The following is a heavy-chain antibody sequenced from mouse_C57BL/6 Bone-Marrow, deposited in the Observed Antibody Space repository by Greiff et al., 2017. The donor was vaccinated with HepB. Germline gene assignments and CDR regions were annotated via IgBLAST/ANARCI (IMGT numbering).Heavy chain of an antibody. CDR1: GFTFSSYA. CDR2: ISDGGSYT. J-gene: IGHJ3*01. V-gene: IGHV5-4*01. Sequence: EVQGVESGGGLVKPGGSLKLSCAASGFTFSSYAMSWVRQTPEKRLEWVATISDGGSYTYYPDNVKGRFTISRDNAKNNLYLQMSHLKSEDTAMYYCARDLRGYEGFAYGGQGTLVTVSA. CDR3: ARDLRGYEGFAY. D-gene: IGHD2-2*01.